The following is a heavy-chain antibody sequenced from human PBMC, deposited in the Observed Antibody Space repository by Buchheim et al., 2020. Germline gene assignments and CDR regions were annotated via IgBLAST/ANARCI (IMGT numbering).Heavy chain of an antibody. D-gene: IGHD6-19*01. CDR1: GFTFSSYA. J-gene: IGHJ6*02. CDR2: ISYDGSNK. CDR3: ARDQADSSGWPKDYYYYGMDV. Sequence: QVQLVESGGGVVQPGRSLRLSCAASGFTFSSYAMHWVRQAPGKGLEWVAVISYDGSNKYYADSVKGRFTISRDNSKNTLYLQMNGLRAEDTAVYYCARDQADSSGWPKDYYYYGMDVWGQGTT. V-gene: IGHV3-30*04.